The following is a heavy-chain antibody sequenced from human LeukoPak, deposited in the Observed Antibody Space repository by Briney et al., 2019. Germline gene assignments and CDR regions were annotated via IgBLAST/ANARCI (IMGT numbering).Heavy chain of an antibody. CDR1: GFTVSSNY. V-gene: IGHV3-53*01. D-gene: IGHD3-10*01. CDR3: AREGSLGASNYHYYYMDV. CDR2: IYSGGST. Sequence: GGSLRLSCAASGFTVSSNYMSWVRQAPGKGLEWVSVIYSGGSTYYADSVKGRFTISRDNSKNTLYLQMNSLRAKDTAVYYCAREGSLGASNYHYYYMDVWGKGTTVTVSS. J-gene: IGHJ6*03.